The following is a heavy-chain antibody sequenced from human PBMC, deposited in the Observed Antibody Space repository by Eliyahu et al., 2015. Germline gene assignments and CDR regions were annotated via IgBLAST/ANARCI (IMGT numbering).Heavy chain of an antibody. CDR1: GGXFSGYY. D-gene: IGHD3-3*01. CDR2: INHSGST. CDR3: ARTVGLRFLDIYDWFDP. V-gene: IGHV4-34*01. Sequence: QVQLQQWSAGLLKPSETLSLXXAVXGGXFSGYYWSWXRQPPGKGLEWIGEINHSGSTNYNPSLKSRVTISVDTSKNQFSLKLSSVTAADTAVYYCARTVGLRFLDIYDWFDPWGQGTLVTVSS. J-gene: IGHJ5*02.